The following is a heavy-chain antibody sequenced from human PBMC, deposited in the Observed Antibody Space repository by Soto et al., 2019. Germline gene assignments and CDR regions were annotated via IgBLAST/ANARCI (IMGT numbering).Heavy chain of an antibody. J-gene: IGHJ4*02. CDR2: FYGDNDK. D-gene: IGHD3-16*01. V-gene: IGHV2-5*02. CDR1: GFSFNTGGVG. Sequence: QITLKESGPTLVKPTQTLTLTCTFSGFSFNTGGVGVGWFRQPPGKALEWLALFYGDNDKRYRPSLETRLTVTKDTSKNQVVLRMTNMNAVDTGTYFCAHRFRREYADGFGWHFDYWGQGSLVTVSS. CDR3: AHRFRREYADGFGWHFDY.